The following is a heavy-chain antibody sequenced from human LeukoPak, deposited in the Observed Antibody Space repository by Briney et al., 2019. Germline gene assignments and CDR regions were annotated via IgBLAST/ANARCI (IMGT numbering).Heavy chain of an antibody. V-gene: IGHV3-21*04. J-gene: IGHJ4*02. CDR3: AKGYGSGSYGGMFDY. D-gene: IGHD3-10*01. CDR2: ISGSGYNT. CDR1: GFAFDTYG. Sequence: GGSLRLSCAASGFAFDTYGMTWARQAPGKGLEWVSSISGSGYNTYYADSVKGRFTISRDNAKNSLYLQMNSLRAEDTAVYYCAKGYGSGSYGGMFDYWGQGTLVTVSS.